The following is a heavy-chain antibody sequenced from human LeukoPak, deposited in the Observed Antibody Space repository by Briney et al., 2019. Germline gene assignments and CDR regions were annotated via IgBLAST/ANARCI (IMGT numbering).Heavy chain of an antibody. J-gene: IGHJ3*02. V-gene: IGHV3-15*01. D-gene: IGHD3-22*01. CDR1: GFTFSNAW. Sequence: GGSLRLSCAASGFTFSNAWMSWVRQAPGKGLEWVGRIKSKTDGGTTDYAAPVKGGFTISRDDSKNTLYLQMNSLKTEDTAVYCCTTGGVIVVVITPDDAFDIWGQGTMVTVSS. CDR2: IKSKTDGGTT. CDR3: TTGGVIVVVITPDDAFDI.